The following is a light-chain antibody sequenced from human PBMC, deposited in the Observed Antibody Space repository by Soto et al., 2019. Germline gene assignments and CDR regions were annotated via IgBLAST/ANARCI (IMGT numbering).Light chain of an antibody. V-gene: IGKV3-15*01. Sequence: DIVMTQSPGTLSVSPGERATLSCRASQTIDTNLAWYQQKPGQAPRLLIFAASTRATGIPARFSGSGSGTEFSLTITSLQSEDFALYYCQQYNNRPPWTFGQGTKLEVK. CDR2: AAS. J-gene: IGKJ1*01. CDR3: QQYNNRPPWT. CDR1: QTIDTN.